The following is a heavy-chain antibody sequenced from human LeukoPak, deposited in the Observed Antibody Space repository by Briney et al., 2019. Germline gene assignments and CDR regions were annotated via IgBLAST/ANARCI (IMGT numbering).Heavy chain of an antibody. D-gene: IGHD5/OR15-5a*01. CDR1: GDSISSYF. J-gene: IGHJ4*02. V-gene: IGHV4-59*01. Sequence: PSETLSLTCIVSGDSISSYFWSWIRLPPGRGLEWIGYIYDSGSTNYNPSLSSRVTMSVDTSKNQFSLKLTSVTAADPAVYYCARGGHNVYDPFDYWGQGTQVTVSS. CDR2: IYDSGST. CDR3: ARGGHNVYDPFDY.